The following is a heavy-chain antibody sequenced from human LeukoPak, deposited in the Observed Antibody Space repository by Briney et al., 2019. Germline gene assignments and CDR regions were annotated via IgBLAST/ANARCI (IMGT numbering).Heavy chain of an antibody. V-gene: IGHV3-74*01. CDR2: INEDGSTT. CDR1: GFTFSSNW. D-gene: IGHD6-13*01. CDR3: ARDQAAAGPPDFYYYYYGMDV. Sequence: PGGSLRLSCAASGFTFSSNWMHWVRQAPGKGLVWVSRINEDGSTTNYADSVKGRSTIFRDNAKNTLYLQMNSLRAEDTAVYYCARDQAAAGPPDFYYYYYGMDVWGQGTTVTVSS. J-gene: IGHJ6*02.